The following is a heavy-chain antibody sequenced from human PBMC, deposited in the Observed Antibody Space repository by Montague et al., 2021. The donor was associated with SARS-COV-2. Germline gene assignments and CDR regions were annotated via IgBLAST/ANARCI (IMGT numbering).Heavy chain of an antibody. Sequence: SETLSLTCSRHGTSSRNYCGNWIRPPPETSLECIAEIDHGGSTNYNPSLKSRVTISADTSKNQLSLKLTSVAAADTAVYYCARLGDGVVPSPILGVGPYYSYYYRDVWGKGKTVTVS. CDR3: ARLGDGVVPSPILGVGPYYSYYYRDV. J-gene: IGHJ6*03. D-gene: IGHD3-10*01. CDR1: GTSSRNYC. CDR2: IDHGGST. V-gene: IGHV4-34*01.